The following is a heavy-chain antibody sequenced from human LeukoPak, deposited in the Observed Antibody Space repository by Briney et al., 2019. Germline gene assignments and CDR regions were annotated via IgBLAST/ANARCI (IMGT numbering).Heavy chain of an antibody. Sequence: ASVKVSCKASGYTFTGYYMHWVRQAPGQGLEWMGWINPNSGGTNYAQKFQGRVTMTRDTSISTAYMELSRLRSDDTAVYYCARGSLTFVVVRTLDYWGQGTLVTVSS. D-gene: IGHD3-22*01. CDR1: GYTFTGYY. J-gene: IGHJ4*02. V-gene: IGHV1-2*02. CDR2: INPNSGGT. CDR3: ARGSLTFVVVRTLDY.